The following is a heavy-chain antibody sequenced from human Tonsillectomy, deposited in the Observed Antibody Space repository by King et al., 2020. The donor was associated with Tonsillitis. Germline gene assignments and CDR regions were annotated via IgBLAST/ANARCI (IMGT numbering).Heavy chain of an antibody. J-gene: IGHJ3*02. Sequence: QLVQSGAEVKKPGSSVKVSCKASGGTFSSYAISWVRQAPGQGLEWMGGIIPIFGTANYAQKFQGRVTITADESTSTAYMELSSLRSEDTAVYYCARELCGTSGNSYCGGEGGDAFDIWGQGTMVTVSS. CDR3: ARELCGTSGNSYCGGEGGDAFDI. D-gene: IGHD2-21*01. CDR1: GGTFSSYA. V-gene: IGHV1-69*01. CDR2: IIPIFGTA.